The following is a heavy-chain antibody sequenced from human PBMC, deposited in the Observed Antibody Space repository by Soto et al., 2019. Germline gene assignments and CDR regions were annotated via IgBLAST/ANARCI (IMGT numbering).Heavy chain of an antibody. J-gene: IGHJ3*02. V-gene: IGHV4-31*03. CDR1: GGSISSGGYY. Sequence: QVQLQESGPGLVKPSQTLSLTCTVSGGSISSGGYYWSWIRQHPGKGLEWIGYIYYSGSTYYNPSLKSRVTISVDTSKNQFSLKLSSVTAADTAVYYCARELPRYCSGGSCYFDDAFDIWGQGTMVTVSS. CDR3: ARELPRYCSGGSCYFDDAFDI. CDR2: IYYSGST. D-gene: IGHD2-15*01.